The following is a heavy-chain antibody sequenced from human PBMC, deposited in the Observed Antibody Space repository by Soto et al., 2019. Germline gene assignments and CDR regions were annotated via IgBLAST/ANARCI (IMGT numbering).Heavy chain of an antibody. V-gene: IGHV1-2*02. Sequence: ASVEIASKASRYTVTVYDLHWLRQTPVQGLEWMGLINPNSGGTNYAQKFQGRVTMTRDTSISTAYMELSRLRSEDTAVYYCARGAGHRITMIVLVYWGQGTLVTVSS. CDR2: INPNSGGT. J-gene: IGHJ4*02. CDR1: RYTVTVYD. D-gene: IGHD3-22*01. CDR3: ARGAGHRITMIVLVY.